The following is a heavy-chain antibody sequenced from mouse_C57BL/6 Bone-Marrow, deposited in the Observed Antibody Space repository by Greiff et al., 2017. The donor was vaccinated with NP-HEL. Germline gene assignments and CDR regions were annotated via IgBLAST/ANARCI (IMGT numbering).Heavy chain of an antibody. CDR1: GFTFSNYW. CDR3: TGWFSGDY. D-gene: IGHD3-1*01. Sequence: DVMLVESGGGLVQPGGSMKLSCVASGFTFSNYWMNWVRQSPEKGLEWVAQIRLKCDNYATHYAESVKGRFTISRDDSKSSVYLQMNNLRAEDTGIYYCTGWFSGDYWGQGTTLTVSS. CDR2: IRLKCDNYAT. V-gene: IGHV6-3*01. J-gene: IGHJ2*01.